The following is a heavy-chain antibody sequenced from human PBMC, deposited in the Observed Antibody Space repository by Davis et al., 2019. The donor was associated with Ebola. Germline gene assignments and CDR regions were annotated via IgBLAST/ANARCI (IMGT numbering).Heavy chain of an antibody. V-gene: IGHV3-30*18. Sequence: PGGSLRLSCAASGFTFSSYGMHWVRQAPGKGLEWVAVISYDGSNKYYADSVKGRFTISRDNSKNTLYLQMNSLRPEDTAVYYCAKDQGDFGKVIAIDHWGQGTPVTVSS. CDR2: ISYDGSNK. CDR3: AKDQGDFGKVIAIDH. D-gene: IGHD3-16*02. J-gene: IGHJ4*02. CDR1: GFTFSSYG.